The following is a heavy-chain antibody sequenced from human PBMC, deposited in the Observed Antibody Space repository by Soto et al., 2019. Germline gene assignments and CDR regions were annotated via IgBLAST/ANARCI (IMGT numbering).Heavy chain of an antibody. CDR3: ARRGGEWEPYYYYYGMDV. J-gene: IGHJ6*02. CDR1: GYTFTSYG. Sequence: QVQLVQSGAEVKKPGASVKVSCKASGYTFTSYGISWGRQAPGQGLEWMGWISAYNGNTNYAQKLQGRVTMTTDTSTSTAYMELRSLRSDDTAVYYCARRGGEWEPYYYYYGMDVWGQGTTVTVSS. CDR2: ISAYNGNT. V-gene: IGHV1-18*04. D-gene: IGHD1-26*01.